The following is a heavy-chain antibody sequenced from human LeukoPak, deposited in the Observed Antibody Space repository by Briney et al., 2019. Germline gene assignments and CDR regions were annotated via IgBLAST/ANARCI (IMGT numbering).Heavy chain of an antibody. CDR1: GFTFDNYA. CDR2: ISGSGYYS. V-gene: IGHV3-23*01. J-gene: IGHJ4*02. CDR3: VKGGPTGSNYFDF. D-gene: IGHD1-26*01. Sequence: GGSLRLSCAASGFTFDNYAMSWVRQAPGKGLEWVSVISGSGYYSYYADSVKGRFTVSRDNSKTTLYLQMNSLRADDTAVYYCVKGGPTGSNYFDFWGQGTLVTVSS.